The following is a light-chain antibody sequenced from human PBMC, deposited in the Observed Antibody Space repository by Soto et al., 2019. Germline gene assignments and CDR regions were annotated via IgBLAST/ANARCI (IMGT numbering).Light chain of an antibody. J-gene: IGKJ2*03. Sequence: EIVLTQSPGTLSLSLGERATLSCRASQSVSSNYLAWYQQKPGQAPRLLIYATSTRATGIPDRFSGSGSGTDFTLTISRLEPEAFAVYYCQQYGNSPRYSFGQGTKLEI. CDR3: QQYGNSPRYS. V-gene: IGKV3-20*01. CDR1: QSVSSNY. CDR2: ATS.